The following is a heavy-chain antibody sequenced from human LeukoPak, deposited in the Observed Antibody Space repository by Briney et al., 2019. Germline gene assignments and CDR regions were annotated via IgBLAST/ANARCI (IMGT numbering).Heavy chain of an antibody. CDR1: GVSMSSGGNY. Sequence: SQTLSLTCTVSGVSMSSGGNYWSWIRQHPGKGLEWIGRIYTSGTTDYNPSLRTRVTISVDASRNQFSLNLSSVTAAGTAVYYCARRSIAARPYYMDVWGKGTTVTVSS. V-gene: IGHV4-61*02. D-gene: IGHD6-6*01. CDR3: ARRSIAARPYYMDV. CDR2: IYTSGTT. J-gene: IGHJ6*03.